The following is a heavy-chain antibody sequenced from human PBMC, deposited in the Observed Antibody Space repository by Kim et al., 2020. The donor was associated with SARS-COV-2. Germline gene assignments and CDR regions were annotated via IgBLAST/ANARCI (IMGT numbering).Heavy chain of an antibody. V-gene: IGHV5-10-1*01. CDR1: GYSFTSQW. Sequence: GESLKISCRGSGYSFTSQWINWVRQMPGKVLEWMGRIDPSDSYINYSPSFQGHVTISADKSISTAYLQWSSLKASDSAIYYCARLQLGELTGWGTIDYWGQGTLVTVSS. CDR2: IDPSDSYI. J-gene: IGHJ4*02. D-gene: IGHD3-16*01. CDR3: ARLQLGELTGWGTIDY.